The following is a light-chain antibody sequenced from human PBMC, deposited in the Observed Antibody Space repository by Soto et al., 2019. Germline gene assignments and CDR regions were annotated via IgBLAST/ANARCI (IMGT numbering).Light chain of an antibody. V-gene: IGLV2-23*01. CDR1: SSDVGSYNL. Sequence: QSALTQPASVSGSPGQSITISCTGTSSDVGSYNLVSWYQQHPGKAPKLMIYEGSERPSRVSNRFSGSKSGNTASLTISGLQAEDEADYYCCSYAGSSTLVFGGGTKLTVL. CDR3: CSYAGSSTLV. CDR2: EGS. J-gene: IGLJ2*01.